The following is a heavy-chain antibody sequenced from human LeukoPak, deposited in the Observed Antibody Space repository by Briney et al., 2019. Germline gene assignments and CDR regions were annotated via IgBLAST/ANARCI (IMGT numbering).Heavy chain of an antibody. V-gene: IGHV3-21*01. Sequence: GGSLRLSCEASGFTFSSYSMNWVRQAPGKGLEWVSSISPTSSYIYYADSVKGRFTISRDNAKNSLYLQMNSLRAEDTAVYYCAELGITMIGGVWGKGTTVTISS. J-gene: IGHJ6*04. CDR3: AELGITMIGGV. D-gene: IGHD3-10*02. CDR2: ISPTSSYI. CDR1: GFTFSSYS.